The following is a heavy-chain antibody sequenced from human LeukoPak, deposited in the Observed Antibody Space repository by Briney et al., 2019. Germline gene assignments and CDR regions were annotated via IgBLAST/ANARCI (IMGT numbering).Heavy chain of an antibody. CDR1: GFTFSSYW. CDR2: IKQDGSEK. J-gene: IGHJ4*02. D-gene: IGHD3-10*01. V-gene: IGHV3-7*03. Sequence: GGSLRLSCAASGFTFSSYWMSWVRQAPGKGLEWVANIKQDGSEKYYVDSVKGRFTISRDNAKNSLHLQMNSLRAEDTAVYYCAKDHSLWFGETHFDYWGQGTLVTVSS. CDR3: AKDHSLWFGETHFDY.